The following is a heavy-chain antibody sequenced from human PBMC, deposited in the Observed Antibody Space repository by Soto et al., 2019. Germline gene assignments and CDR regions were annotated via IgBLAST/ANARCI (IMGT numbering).Heavy chain of an antibody. CDR3: AHGYRSRWYYFDY. D-gene: IGHD6-13*01. CDR1: GFTFSSYG. J-gene: IGHJ4*02. V-gene: IGHV3-30*03. CDR2: ISYDGSSK. Sequence: GGSLRLSCAASGFTFSSYGMHWVRQAPGKGLEWVAVISYDGSSKYYADSVRGRFTISRDNPKNTMYLQMNSLRAEDTAVYYCAHGYRSRWYYFDYWGQGNLVTVSS.